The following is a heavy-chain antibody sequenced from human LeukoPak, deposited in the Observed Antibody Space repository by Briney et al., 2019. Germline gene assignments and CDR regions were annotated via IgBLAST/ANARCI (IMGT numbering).Heavy chain of an antibody. CDR1: GYTFTSYG. CDR3: ATTLRRYYYDSSGYYS. CDR2: FDPEDGET. V-gene: IGHV1-24*01. D-gene: IGHD3-22*01. J-gene: IGHJ4*02. Sequence: ASVKVSCKASGYTFTSYGISWVRQAPGKGLEWMGGFDPEDGETIYAQKFQGRVTMTEDTSTDTAYMELSSLRSEDTAVYYCATTLRRYYYDSSGYYSWGQGTLVTVSS.